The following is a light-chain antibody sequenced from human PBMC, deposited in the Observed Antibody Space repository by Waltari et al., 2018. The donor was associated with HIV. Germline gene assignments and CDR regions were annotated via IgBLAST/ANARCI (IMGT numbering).Light chain of an antibody. J-gene: IGKJ5*01. CDR2: DAS. CDR3: QHYKNLPIT. CDR1: QDISNN. Sequence: DIQMTQSPSSLSASVGERVTITCQANQDISNNLNWYQQKPAKAPNLQIFDASNLQTGVQSRFSGSGSGTDFTLTISSLQPEDVATYFCQHYKNLPITFGQGTRLEIK. V-gene: IGKV1-33*01.